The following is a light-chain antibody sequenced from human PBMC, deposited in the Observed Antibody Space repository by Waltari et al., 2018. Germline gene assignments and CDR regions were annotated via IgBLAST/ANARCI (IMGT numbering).Light chain of an antibody. J-gene: IGLJ1*01. CDR2: KDS. V-gene: IGLV3-25*03. CDR1: ALPKQN. Sequence: SYELPPPPSVSVSPGQTARNTCSGDALPKQNASWYQQKPGQAPVLVIYKDSERPSGIPERFSGSSSGTTVTLTISGVQAEDEADYYCQSADSSGTYSYVFGTGTKVTVL. CDR3: QSADSSGTYSYV.